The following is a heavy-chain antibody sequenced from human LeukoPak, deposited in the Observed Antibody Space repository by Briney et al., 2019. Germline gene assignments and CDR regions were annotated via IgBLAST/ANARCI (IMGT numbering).Heavy chain of an antibody. CDR2: IYPGDSDT. CDR1: GYSFTSYW. D-gene: IGHD2-21*01. V-gene: IGHV5-51*01. Sequence: GESLKISCKGSGYSFTSYWIGWVRQMPGKGLEWMGNIYPGDSDTRYSPSFQGQVTISADKSISTAYLQWSSLKASDTAMYYYARRAVVRFVTLPPFDYWGQGTLVTVSS. J-gene: IGHJ4*02. CDR3: ARRAVVRFVTLPPFDY.